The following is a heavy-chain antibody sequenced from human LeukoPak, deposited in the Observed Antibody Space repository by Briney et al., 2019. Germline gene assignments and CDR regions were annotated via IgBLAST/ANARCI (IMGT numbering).Heavy chain of an antibody. CDR1: GGSISSYY. V-gene: IGHV4-59*12. CDR3: ARGLTMLVVAAYYFDY. CDR2: IYYSGST. Sequence: SETLSLTCTVSGGSISSYYWSWIRQPPGKGLEWIGYIYYSGSTNYNPSLKSRVTISVDTSKNQFSLKLSSVTAADTAVYYCARGLTMLVVAAYYFDYWGQGTLVTVSS. J-gene: IGHJ4*02. D-gene: IGHD3-22*01.